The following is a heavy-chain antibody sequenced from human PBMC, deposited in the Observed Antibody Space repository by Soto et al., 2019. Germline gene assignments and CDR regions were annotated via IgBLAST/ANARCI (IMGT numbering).Heavy chain of an antibody. CDR3: ARVRTGYFDY. V-gene: IGHV4-59*11. CDR1: GGAINDHY. D-gene: IGHD3-9*01. Sequence: SETLSLTCTLSGGAINDHYWSFIRQPPGKGLEWIGYIYYNGNTNYNPSLESRVTISEDRSRNQFSLRLTSLTAADTAVYYCARVRTGYFDYWGRGALVTVSS. CDR2: IYYNGNT. J-gene: IGHJ4*02.